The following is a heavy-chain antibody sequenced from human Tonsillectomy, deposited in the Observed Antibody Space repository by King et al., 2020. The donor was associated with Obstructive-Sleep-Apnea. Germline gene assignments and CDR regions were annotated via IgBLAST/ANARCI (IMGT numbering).Heavy chain of an antibody. Sequence: QLVQSGAEVQKPGEPLKISCKGSGYSFTSYWIGWVRQMPGKGLEWMGIIYPGDSDTRYSPSFQGQVTISADKSISTAYLQWSSLKASDTAMYYCARPGASGLLWFGESSGMDVWGQGTTVTVSS. CDR1: GYSFTSYW. CDR3: ARPGASGLLWFGESSGMDV. D-gene: IGHD3-10*01. CDR2: IYPGDSDT. V-gene: IGHV5-51*01. J-gene: IGHJ6*02.